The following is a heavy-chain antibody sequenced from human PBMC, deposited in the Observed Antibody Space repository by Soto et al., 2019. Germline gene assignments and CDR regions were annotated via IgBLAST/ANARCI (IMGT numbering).Heavy chain of an antibody. Sequence: KASGGTFSSYAISWVRQAPGQGLEWMGGIIPISGTANYAQKFQGRVTITRDTSINTAYMELSSLRSEDTAVYFCARGGDTSTWSDLDYWGQGALVTV. V-gene: IGHV1-69*05. CDR3: ARGGDTSTWSDLDY. J-gene: IGHJ4*02. CDR1: GGTFSSYA. D-gene: IGHD6-13*01. CDR2: IIPISGTA.